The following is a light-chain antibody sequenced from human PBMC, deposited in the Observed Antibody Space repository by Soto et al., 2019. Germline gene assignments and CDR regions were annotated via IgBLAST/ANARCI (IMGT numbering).Light chain of an antibody. CDR2: DVS. V-gene: IGKV3-11*01. CDR1: QTLSNSF. J-gene: IGKJ4*01. Sequence: EIVLTQSPGTLALSPGDRATLSCRASQTLSNSFIAWYQHKPGQAPRLLVYDVSNRATGIPARFSGSGSGTDFTLTISSLEPEDFAVYFCQQRINWPLTFGGGTKVDIK. CDR3: QQRINWPLT.